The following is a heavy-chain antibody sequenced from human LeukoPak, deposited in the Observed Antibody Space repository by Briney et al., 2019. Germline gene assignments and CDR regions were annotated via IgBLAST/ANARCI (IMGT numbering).Heavy chain of an antibody. CDR3: AAAITGTTDSAAFDY. CDR1: GDSVSSNSAA. Sequence: SQTLSLTCALSGDSVSSNSAAWNWIRQSPSRGLEWLGRTYYRSKWYNDYAVSVKCRITINPDTSKNQFSLQLNSVTPEDTAVYYCAAAITGTTDSAAFDYWGQGTLVTVSS. D-gene: IGHD1-7*01. J-gene: IGHJ4*02. CDR2: TYYRSKWYN. V-gene: IGHV6-1*01.